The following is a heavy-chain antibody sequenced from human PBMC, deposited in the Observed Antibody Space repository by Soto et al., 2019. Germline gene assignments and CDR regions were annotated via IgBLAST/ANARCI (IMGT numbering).Heavy chain of an antibody. J-gene: IGHJ4*02. Sequence: SETLSLTCAVSGGSISTSNWWSWVRQPPGKGLEWIGEVYHSGSTNYNPSFKSRVAMSVDKSKTQFSLKLNSVTAADTAVYYCARLSSHGDYAHWGQGTLVTVSS. V-gene: IGHV4-4*02. CDR2: VYHSGST. CDR1: GGSISTSNW. CDR3: ARLSSHGDYAH. D-gene: IGHD4-17*01.